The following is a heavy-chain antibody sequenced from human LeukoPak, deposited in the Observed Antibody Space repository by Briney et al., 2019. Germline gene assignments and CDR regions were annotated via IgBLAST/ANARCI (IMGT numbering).Heavy chain of an antibody. J-gene: IGHJ4*02. Sequence: SETLSLTCTVSGYSISSGYYWGWIRQPPGKGLEWIGSIYHSGSTYYNPSLKSRVTISVDTSKNQFSLKLSSVTAADTAVYYCASDMGDYWGQGTLVTVSS. CDR2: IYHSGST. CDR1: GYSISSGYY. D-gene: IGHD3-10*01. V-gene: IGHV4-38-2*02. CDR3: ASDMGDY.